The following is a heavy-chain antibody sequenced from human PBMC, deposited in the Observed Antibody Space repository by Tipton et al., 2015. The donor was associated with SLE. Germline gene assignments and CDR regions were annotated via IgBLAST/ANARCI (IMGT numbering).Heavy chain of an antibody. V-gene: IGHV3-30*14. Sequence: SLRLSCAASGFTFSSYTMNWVRQAPGKGLEWVAVTPFDGSFTHYADSVQGRFTISRDNSKNTLYLQMNSLRAEDTAVYYCARDFLYSSRWYSLDPWGQGNLVTVSS. J-gene: IGHJ5*02. CDR2: TPFDGSFT. CDR3: ARDFLYSSRWYSLDP. D-gene: IGHD6-13*01. CDR1: GFTFSSYT.